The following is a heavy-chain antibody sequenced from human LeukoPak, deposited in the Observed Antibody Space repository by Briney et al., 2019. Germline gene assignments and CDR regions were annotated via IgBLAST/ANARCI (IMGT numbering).Heavy chain of an antibody. CDR2: ISHSGRT. D-gene: IGHD3-10*01. V-gene: IGHV4-34*01. J-gene: IGHJ4*02. Sequence: PSETLSLTCVVYGGSFSGYYCSGIRQPPGKGLEWMGEISHSGRTNSYPSLKRRVTISVHTPKHHCSLRLGSVTAADTALYYCAAYHFGSGSYHNPPLFDSWGQGTLVTVSS. CDR1: GGSFSGYY. CDR3: AAYHFGSGSYHNPPLFDS.